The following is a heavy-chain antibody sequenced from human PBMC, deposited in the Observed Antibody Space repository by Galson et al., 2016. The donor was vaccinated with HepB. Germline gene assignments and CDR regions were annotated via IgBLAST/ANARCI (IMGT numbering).Heavy chain of an antibody. J-gene: IGHJ4*02. Sequence: SVKVSCKASGYTFTSYGISWVRQAPGQGLEWMGWISAYNGNTNYAQKLQGRVTMTTDTSTSTAYMGLRSLRSGDTAVYYCARVPDYYDSSGYYYSFDYWGQGTLVTVSS. V-gene: IGHV1-18*01. D-gene: IGHD3-22*01. CDR2: ISAYNGNT. CDR3: ARVPDYYDSSGYYYSFDY. CDR1: GYTFTSYG.